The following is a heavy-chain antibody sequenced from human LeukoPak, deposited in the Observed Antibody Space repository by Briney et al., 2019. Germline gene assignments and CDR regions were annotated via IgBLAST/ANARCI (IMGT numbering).Heavy chain of an antibody. CDR3: ARAQRSDYGMDV. Sequence: ASVKVSCKASVYTFMNYGISWVRQAPGQGLEWMGWISAYNGNTNSAQNLQGRVAMTTDTSTSTAYMELRSLRSDDTAVYYCARAQRSDYGMDVWGQGTTVIVSS. J-gene: IGHJ6*02. CDR1: VYTFMNYG. CDR2: ISAYNGNT. V-gene: IGHV1-18*01. D-gene: IGHD3-10*01.